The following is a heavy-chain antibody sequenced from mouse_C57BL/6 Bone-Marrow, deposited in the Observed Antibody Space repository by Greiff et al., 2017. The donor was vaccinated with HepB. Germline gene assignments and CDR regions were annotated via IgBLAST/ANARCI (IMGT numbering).Heavy chain of an antibody. CDR2: ISSGGSYT. D-gene: IGHD2-3*01. Sequence: EVQVVESGGDLVKPGGSLKLSCAASGFTFSSYGMSWVRQTPDKRLEWVATISSGGSYTYYPDSVKGRFTISRDNAKNTLYLQMSSLKSEDTAMYYWARHKRWLLAYYAMDYWGQGTSVTVSS. CDR1: GFTFSSYG. CDR3: ARHKRWLLAYYAMDY. J-gene: IGHJ4*01. V-gene: IGHV5-6*01.